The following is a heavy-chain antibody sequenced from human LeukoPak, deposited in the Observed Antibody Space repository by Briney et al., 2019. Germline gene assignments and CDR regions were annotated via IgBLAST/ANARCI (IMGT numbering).Heavy chain of an antibody. J-gene: IGHJ5*02. Sequence: SETLSLTCTVSGYSISSGYYWGWIRQPPGKGLEWIGSIYHSGSTYYNPSLKSRVTISVDTSKNQFSLKLSSVTAADTAVYYCARVRFLEWIVTGFGWFDPWGQGTLVTVSS. D-gene: IGHD3-3*01. CDR3: ARVRFLEWIVTGFGWFDP. V-gene: IGHV4-38-2*02. CDR1: GYSISSGYY. CDR2: IYHSGST.